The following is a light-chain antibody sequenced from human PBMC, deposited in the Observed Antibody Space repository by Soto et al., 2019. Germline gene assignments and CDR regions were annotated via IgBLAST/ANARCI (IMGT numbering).Light chain of an antibody. CDR2: DDS. CDR1: SSNIGSNY. CDR3: GTWDSSLIAGV. J-gene: IGLJ1*01. Sequence: QSVLTQPPSVSAAPGQKVTISCSVSSSNIGSNYVSWYRHLPGTAPKLLIYDDSNRPSGIPDRFSGSKSGTSATLGITGLQTGDEADYYCGTWDSSLIAGVFGTGTKVTVL. V-gene: IGLV1-51*01.